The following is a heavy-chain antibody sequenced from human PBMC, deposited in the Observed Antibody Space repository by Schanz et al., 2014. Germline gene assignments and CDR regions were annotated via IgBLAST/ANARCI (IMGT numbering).Heavy chain of an antibody. CDR3: ARDGGRDGYNLAFDV. CDR2: MYINSGST. V-gene: IGHV3-53*01. CDR1: GISVSDNE. J-gene: IGHJ3*01. Sequence: VRLVESGGGLVQPGGSLRLSCATSGISVSDNEMSWVRQAPGKGLEWVSSMYINSGSTQYADSVKGRFIISRDSSKNTLFLQMNSLRAEDTAVYFCARDGGRDGYNLAFDVWGQGTLVTVSS. D-gene: IGHD5-12*01.